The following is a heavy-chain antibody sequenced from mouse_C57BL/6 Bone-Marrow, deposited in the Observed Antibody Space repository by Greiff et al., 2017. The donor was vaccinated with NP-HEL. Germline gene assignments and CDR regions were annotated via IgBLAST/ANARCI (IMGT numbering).Heavy chain of an antibody. V-gene: IGHV1-19*01. CDR2: INPYNGGT. CDR3: ARRCIYYDYDGFAY. J-gene: IGHJ3*01. D-gene: IGHD2-4*01. Sequence: EVQLQQSGPVLVKPGASVKMSCKASGYTFTDYYMNWVKQSHGKSLEWIGVINPYNGGTSYNQKFKGKATLTVDKSSSTAYMELNSLTSEDSAVYYCARRCIYYDYDGFAYWGQGTLVTVSA. CDR1: GYTFTDYY.